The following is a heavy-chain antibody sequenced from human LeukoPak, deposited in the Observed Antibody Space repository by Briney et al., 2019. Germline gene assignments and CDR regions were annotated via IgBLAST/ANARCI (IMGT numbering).Heavy chain of an antibody. CDR3: ARDLGALIAHCFDY. V-gene: IGHV4-61*01. CDR1: GGSVSSGSYY. J-gene: IGHJ4*02. CDR2: IFYSGST. Sequence: SETLSLTCTVSGGSVSSGSYYWSWIRQPPGKGLEWIGYIFYSGSTNYNPSLKSRVTISVDTSKNQFSLKLSSVTAADTAVYYCARDLGALIAHCFDYWGQGTLVTVSS. D-gene: IGHD3-10*01.